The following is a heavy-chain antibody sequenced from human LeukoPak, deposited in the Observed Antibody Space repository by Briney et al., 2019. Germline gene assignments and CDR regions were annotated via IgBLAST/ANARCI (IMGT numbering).Heavy chain of an antibody. CDR2: VYHSGTT. V-gene: IGHV4-59*08. Sequence: PSETLSLTCTVPGGSISSYYWGWIRQPPGKGLEWIGDVYHSGTTNYNPSLKSRVAISVDTSKNQFPLRLSSVTAADTAVYYCARGTGFDPWGQGTLVTVSS. D-gene: IGHD1/OR15-1a*01. CDR1: GGSISSYY. J-gene: IGHJ5*02. CDR3: ARGTGFDP.